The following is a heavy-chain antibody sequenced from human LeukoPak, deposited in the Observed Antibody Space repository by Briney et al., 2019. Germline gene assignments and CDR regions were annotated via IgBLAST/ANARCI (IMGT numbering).Heavy chain of an antibody. V-gene: IGHV1-2*02. D-gene: IGHD2-15*01. CDR3: ARVGYCSGTTCYSYFFDY. Sequence: PGESLKISCKGSGYIFTDYYMHWVRQAPGQGLEWMGWINPNSGGTDYAQKFQGRVTMTRDTSISTAYMELSRLRSDDTAVYYCARVGYCSGTTCYSYFFDYWGQGTLVTVSS. CDR2: INPNSGGT. CDR1: GYIFTDYY. J-gene: IGHJ4*02.